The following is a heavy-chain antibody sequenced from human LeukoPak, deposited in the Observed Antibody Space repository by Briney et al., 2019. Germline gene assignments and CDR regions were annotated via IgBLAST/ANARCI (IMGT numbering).Heavy chain of an antibody. V-gene: IGHV1-69*05. CDR1: RGTFSSYG. CDR3: ARGELGDSSGFSFFDY. J-gene: IGHJ4*02. CDR2: VIAIFGRV. Sequence: SVKVSGKASRGTFSSYGISWVRQAPGQGLEWMGGVIAIFGRVKYGQKFQGRATITTDESTSTAYMELSSLTSEDTGVYYCARGELGDSSGFSFFDYWGQGTLVTVSS. D-gene: IGHD3-22*01.